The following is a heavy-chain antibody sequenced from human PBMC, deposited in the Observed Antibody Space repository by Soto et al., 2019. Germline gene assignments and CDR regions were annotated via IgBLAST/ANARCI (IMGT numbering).Heavy chain of an antibody. D-gene: IGHD2-2*01. Sequence: EVQLVESGGGLVKPGGSLRLSCAASGFTFSSYSMNWVRQAPGKGLEWVSSISSSSSYIYYADSVKGRFTISRDNAKNSLYLQMNSLRAEDTAVYYCARAALGYCSSTSCFYYYYGMDVWGQGTTVTVSS. CDR2: ISSSSSYI. CDR3: ARAALGYCSSTSCFYYYYGMDV. CDR1: GFTFSSYS. V-gene: IGHV3-21*01. J-gene: IGHJ6*02.